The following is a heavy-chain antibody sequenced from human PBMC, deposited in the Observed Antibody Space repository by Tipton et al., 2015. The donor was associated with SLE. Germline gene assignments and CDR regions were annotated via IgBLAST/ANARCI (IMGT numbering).Heavy chain of an antibody. D-gene: IGHD5-18*01. V-gene: IGHV4-4*01. CDR3: ARRQRGYSYAPFDS. Sequence: TLSLTCAVSGGSISSSNWWSWVRQPPGKGLEWIGEINHSGSTNYNPSLKSRVTVSVDTSKNQFSLKLSSVTAADTAVYFCARRQRGYSYAPFDSWGQGTLVTVSS. J-gene: IGHJ4*02. CDR1: GGSISSSNW. CDR2: INHSGST.